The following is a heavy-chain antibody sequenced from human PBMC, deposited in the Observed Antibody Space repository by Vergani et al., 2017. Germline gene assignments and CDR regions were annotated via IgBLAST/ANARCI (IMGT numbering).Heavy chain of an antibody. J-gene: IGHJ4*02. Sequence: QVQLVQSGAEVKKPGSSVKVSCKASGGTFSSYATSWVRQAPGQGLEWMGGIITIFGIANYAQKFQGRVTITADKSTSTGYMELSSLRSEDTAVYYCARVARGDDYGDVGYRYYFDYWGQGTLGTVSS. CDR2: IITIFGIA. CDR3: ARVARGDDYGDVGYRYYFDY. CDR1: GGTFSSYA. V-gene: IGHV1-69*17. D-gene: IGHD4-17*01.